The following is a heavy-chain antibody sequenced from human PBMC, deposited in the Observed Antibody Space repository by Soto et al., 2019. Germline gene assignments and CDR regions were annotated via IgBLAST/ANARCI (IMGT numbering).Heavy chain of an antibody. CDR1: GFTFRIYA. CDR2: ISYDGSNK. V-gene: IGHV3-30-3*01. CDR3: ARTSKLTADDAFDI. J-gene: IGHJ3*02. D-gene: IGHD3-16*01. Sequence: GGSLRLSCAASGFTFRIYAMHWVRQAPGKGLECVAVISYDGSNKFYRDSVKGRFTISRDNSKNTLYLQINSLRYEDTAVYYCARTSKLTADDAFDIWGQGTMVTVSS.